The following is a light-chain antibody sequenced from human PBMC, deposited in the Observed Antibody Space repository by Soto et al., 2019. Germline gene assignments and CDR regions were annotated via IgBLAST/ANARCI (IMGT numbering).Light chain of an antibody. Sequence: EIVMTQSPATLSVSPGERATLSCRASQSVSSNLAWYQQQPGQAPRLLIYSASTRATGIPARFSGSGSGTEFTLTISSLQPEDFVVYYCQQYNNWPRTFGQGTKVDIK. CDR2: SAS. CDR1: QSVSSN. CDR3: QQYNNWPRT. J-gene: IGKJ1*01. V-gene: IGKV3-15*01.